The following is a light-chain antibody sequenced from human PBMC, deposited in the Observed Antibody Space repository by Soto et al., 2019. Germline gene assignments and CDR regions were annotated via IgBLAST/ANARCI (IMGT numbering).Light chain of an antibody. CDR2: GNS. J-gene: IGLJ2*01. CDR1: SSNIGAGYD. CDR3: PSYDSSLSGSEVV. Sequence: QSVLTQPPSVSGAPGQRVTISCTGSSSNIGAGYDVHWYQQLPGTAPKLLIYGNSNRPSGVPDRFSGSKSGTSASLAITGLQAEDEADYYCPSYDSSLSGSEVVFGGGTKVTVL. V-gene: IGLV1-40*01.